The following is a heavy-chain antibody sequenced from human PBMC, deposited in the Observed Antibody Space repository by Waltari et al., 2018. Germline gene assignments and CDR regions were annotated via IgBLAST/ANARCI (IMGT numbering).Heavy chain of an antibody. Sequence: QVQLQQWGAGLLKPSETLSLTCAVYGGSFSGYYWSWIRQPPGKGLEWIGESNHSGSTNYNPSLKSRVTISVDTSKNQFSLKLSSVTAADTAVYYCARGIVVPAAMLAFYYYMDVWGKGTTVTVSS. CDR1: GGSFSGYY. D-gene: IGHD2-2*01. J-gene: IGHJ6*03. CDR3: ARGIVVPAAMLAFYYYMDV. CDR2: SNHSGST. V-gene: IGHV4-34*01.